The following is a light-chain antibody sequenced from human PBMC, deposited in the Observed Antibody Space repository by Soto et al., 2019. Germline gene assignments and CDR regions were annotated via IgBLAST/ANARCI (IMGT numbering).Light chain of an antibody. J-gene: IGKJ4*01. Sequence: EMPQCPSSLSASVGDRVTITCRASQSISANVKWYQFQPGKPPKLLIYDVLSLQTGVPSRFSGSGAVTDFSLIISSLQSEDSATYSCQRSYGPPYTFGRATKVEIK. CDR3: QRSYGPPYT. V-gene: IGKV1-39*01. CDR2: DVL. CDR1: QSISAN.